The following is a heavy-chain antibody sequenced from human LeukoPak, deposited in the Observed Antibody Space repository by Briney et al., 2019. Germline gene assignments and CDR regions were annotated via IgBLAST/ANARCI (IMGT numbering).Heavy chain of an antibody. CDR3: ARPIRRVLLWFGEPGWWFDP. CDR2: INHSGST. V-gene: IGHV4-34*01. Sequence: PSETLSLTCAVYGGSLSGYYWSWIRQPPGKGLEWIGEINHSGSTNYNPSLKSRVTISVDTSKNQISLKLSSVTAADTAVYYCARPIRRVLLWFGEPGWWFDPWGQGTLVTVSS. CDR1: GGSLSGYY. D-gene: IGHD3-10*01. J-gene: IGHJ5*02.